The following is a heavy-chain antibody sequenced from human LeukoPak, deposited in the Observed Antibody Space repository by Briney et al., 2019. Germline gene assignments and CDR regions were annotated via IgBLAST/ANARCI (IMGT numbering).Heavy chain of an antibody. D-gene: IGHD6-19*01. J-gene: IGHJ4*02. CDR3: ARAEGRDSSGWTF. CDR2: IYYSGST. V-gene: IGHV4-59*01. CDR1: GGSISSYY. Sequence: SETLSLTCTVSGGSISSYYWSWIRQPPGKGLEWIGYIYYSGSTNYNPSLKSRVTISVDTSENQFSLKLSSVTAADTAVYYCARAEGRDSSGWTFGGQGTLVTVSS.